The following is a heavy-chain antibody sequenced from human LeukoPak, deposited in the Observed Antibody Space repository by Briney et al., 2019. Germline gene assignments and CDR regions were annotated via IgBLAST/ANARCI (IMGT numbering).Heavy chain of an antibody. CDR1: GFIFSGYS. D-gene: IGHD6-13*01. V-gene: IGHV3-21*01. Sequence: GGSLRLSCAASGFIFSGYSMNWVRQAPGKGLEWVSSISSSSSSIYYADSVKGRFTISKDNTKKSLYLQMNSLRAEDTAVYYCAREGATAGSGYYFDYWGQGSLVTVSS. CDR2: ISSSSSSI. CDR3: AREGATAGSGYYFDY. J-gene: IGHJ4*02.